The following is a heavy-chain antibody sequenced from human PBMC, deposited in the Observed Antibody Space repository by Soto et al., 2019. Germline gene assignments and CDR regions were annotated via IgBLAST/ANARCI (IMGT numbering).Heavy chain of an antibody. D-gene: IGHD3-10*02. J-gene: IGHJ4*02. CDR3: SRDPEALFGYGFDF. CDR2: INPNGGST. Sequence: QVQLVQSGAEVKKPGASVKVSCKASGYTFTTYYMHWVRQAPGQGLEWMGIINPNGGSTSYAQKFQGRLTMTRDTSTNTVYMELTSLRSEDTAVYFCSRDPEALFGYGFDFWGQGTLVAVSS. CDR1: GYTFTTYY. V-gene: IGHV1-46*03.